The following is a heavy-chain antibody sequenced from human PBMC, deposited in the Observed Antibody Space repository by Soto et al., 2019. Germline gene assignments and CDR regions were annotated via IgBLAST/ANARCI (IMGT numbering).Heavy chain of an antibody. CDR1: GFTFSSYG. J-gene: IGHJ4*02. CDR3: ARADNYYDSSGYLRY. Sequence: QVQLVESGGGVVQPGRSLRLSCAASGFTFSSYGMHWVRQAPGKGLEWVAVIWYDGSNKYYADSVKGRFTISRDNSKNTLYLQMNSLRAEDTAVYYCARADNYYDSSGYLRYWGQGTLVTVSS. V-gene: IGHV3-33*01. D-gene: IGHD3-22*01. CDR2: IWYDGSNK.